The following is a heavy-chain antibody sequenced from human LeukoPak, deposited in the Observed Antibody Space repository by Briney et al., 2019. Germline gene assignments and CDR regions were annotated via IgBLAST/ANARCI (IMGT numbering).Heavy chain of an antibody. CDR3: ARDGWGLSDGYNSDY. CDR1: GGTFSRYT. D-gene: IGHD5-24*01. V-gene: IGHV1-69*04. Sequence: SVKVSCKASGGTFSRYTISWVRQAPGQGLEWMGRIIPIFGIANYAQKFQGRVTITADKSTSTAYMELSSLRSEDTAVYYCARDGWGLSDGYNSDYWGQGTLVTVSS. J-gene: IGHJ4*02. CDR2: IIPIFGIA.